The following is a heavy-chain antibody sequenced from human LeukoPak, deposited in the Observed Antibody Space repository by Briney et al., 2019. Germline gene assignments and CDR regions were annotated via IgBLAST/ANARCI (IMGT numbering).Heavy chain of an antibody. J-gene: IGHJ4*02. Sequence: ASVKVSCKASGYTLTSYYLHWVRQAPGQGLEWMGIINPSGGSTSYAQRFQGRVTMTRDTSTSTVYMELSSLRSEDTAVYYCARVGVGGRYYFDYWGRGTLVTVSS. V-gene: IGHV1-46*01. D-gene: IGHD1-26*01. CDR2: INPSGGST. CDR1: GYTLTSYY. CDR3: ARVGVGGRYYFDY.